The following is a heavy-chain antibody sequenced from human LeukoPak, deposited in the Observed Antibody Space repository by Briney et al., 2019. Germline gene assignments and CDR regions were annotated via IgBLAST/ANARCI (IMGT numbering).Heavy chain of an antibody. V-gene: IGHV3-74*01. D-gene: IGHD3-22*01. CDR3: ARVGAPPRSSGYRMSFDY. CDR1: GFTFSSYW. J-gene: IGHJ4*02. CDR2: INSDGSST. Sequence: GGSLRLSCAASGFTFSSYWMHWVRQAPGKGLVWVSRINSDGSSTSYADSVKGRFTISRDNAKNTLYLQMNSLRAEDTAVYYCARVGAPPRSSGYRMSFDYWGQGTLVTVSS.